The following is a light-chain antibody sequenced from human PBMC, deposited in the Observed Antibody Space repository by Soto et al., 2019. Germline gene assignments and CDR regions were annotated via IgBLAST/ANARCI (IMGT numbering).Light chain of an antibody. Sequence: DIQRTQSPSTLSASVGDIVTITCRASQSISSWLAWYQQKPGKAPKLLIYKASSLESGVPSRFSGSGSGTEFTLTISSLQPDDFATYYCQKYNSYSRTFGQGNKGDIK. J-gene: IGKJ1*01. CDR3: QKYNSYSRT. CDR2: KAS. CDR1: QSISSW. V-gene: IGKV1-5*03.